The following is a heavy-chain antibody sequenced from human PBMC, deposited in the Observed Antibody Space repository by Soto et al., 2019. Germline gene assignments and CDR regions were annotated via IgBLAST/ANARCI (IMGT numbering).Heavy chain of an antibody. Sequence: ASVQVSGDASGYTFTNFGVTWERRAPGQGLEWMGWISAYTDTPNYAQKFQGRVTMTIDTSTSTAYMDLRSLTSDDTAVYYCARAISVVEAWFDPWVHVTLVTDSP. CDR2: ISAYTDTP. CDR1: GYTFTNFG. V-gene: IGHV1-18*01. CDR3: ARAISVVEAWFDP. J-gene: IGHJ5*02.